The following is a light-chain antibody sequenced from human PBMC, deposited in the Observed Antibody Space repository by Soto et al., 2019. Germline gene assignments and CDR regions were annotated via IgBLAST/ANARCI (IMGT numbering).Light chain of an antibody. V-gene: IGLV1-40*01. CDR1: SSNIGAGYD. Sequence: QSVLTQPPSVSGAPGQRVTISCTGSSSNIGAGYDVHWYQQLPRTVPKLLIYGTSNRPSGVPDRFSGSKSGTSASLAISGLQSEDEADYYCAVWDDSLNGLWVFGGGTKLTVL. CDR2: GTS. J-gene: IGLJ3*02. CDR3: AVWDDSLNGLWV.